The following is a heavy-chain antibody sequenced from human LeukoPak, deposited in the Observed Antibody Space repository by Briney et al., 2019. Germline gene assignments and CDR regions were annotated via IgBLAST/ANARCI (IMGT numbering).Heavy chain of an antibody. J-gene: IGHJ3*02. CDR1: GYTFTGYY. Sequence: GASVKVSCKASGYTFTGYYIHWVRQAPGQGLEWMGRINPNNGGTNYAQKFQGMVTMTRDMSMSTAYMELSRLRSVDTAVYYCAGEDNSSGYRPFDIWGQGTMVTVPS. V-gene: IGHV1-2*06. CDR3: AGEDNSSGYRPFDI. CDR2: INPNNGGT. D-gene: IGHD3-22*01.